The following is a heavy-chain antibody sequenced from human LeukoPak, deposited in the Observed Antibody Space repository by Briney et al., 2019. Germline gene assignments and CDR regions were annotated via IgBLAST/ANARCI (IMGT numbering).Heavy chain of an antibody. D-gene: IGHD2-15*01. V-gene: IGHV3-9*01. CDR2: ISWNSGSI. Sequence: GRSLRLSCAASGFTFDDYAMHWVRQAPGKGLEWVSGISWNSGSIGYADSVKGRFTISRDNAKNSLYLQMNSLRAEDTALYYCAEGGGCSGGSCYGLGVHLQTLFDYWGQGTLVTVSS. J-gene: IGHJ4*02. CDR3: AEGGGCSGGSCYGLGVHLQTLFDY. CDR1: GFTFDDYA.